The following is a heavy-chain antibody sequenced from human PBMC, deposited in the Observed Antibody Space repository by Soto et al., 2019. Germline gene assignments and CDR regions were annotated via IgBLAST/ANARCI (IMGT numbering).Heavy chain of an antibody. V-gene: IGHV3-21*01. CDR3: ARDKSGSSWYFDYYYYGMDV. D-gene: IGHD6-13*01. CDR2: ISSSSSYI. CDR1: GFSFSSYS. Sequence: PRRSLRLSCVASGFSFSSYSMNWVRQAPGKGLEWVSSISSSSSYIYYADSVKGRFTISRDNAKNSLYLQMNSLRAEDTAVYYCARDKSGSSWYFDYYYYGMDVWGQGTTVTVSS. J-gene: IGHJ6*02.